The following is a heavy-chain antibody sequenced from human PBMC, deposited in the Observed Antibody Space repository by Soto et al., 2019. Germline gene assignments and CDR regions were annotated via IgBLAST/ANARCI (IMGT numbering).Heavy chain of an antibody. J-gene: IGHJ3*02. CDR1: GFTFSSYG. Sequence: QVQLVESGGGVVQPGRSLRLSCAASGFTFSSYGMHWVRQAPGKGLEWVAVIWYDGSNKYYADSVKGRFTISRDNSKNTLYLQMNSLRAEDTAVYYCAREALVDTAMDTTGVDAFDIW. V-gene: IGHV3-33*01. CDR3: AREALVDTAMDTTGVDAFDI. CDR2: IWYDGSNK. D-gene: IGHD5-18*01.